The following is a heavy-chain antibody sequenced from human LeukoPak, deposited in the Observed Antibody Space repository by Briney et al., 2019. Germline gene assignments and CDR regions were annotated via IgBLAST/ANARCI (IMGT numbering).Heavy chain of an antibody. Sequence: SETLSLTCTVSGGSISSYYWGWIRQPAGKGLEWIGRIYTSGSTNYNPSLESRVTMSVDTSKNQFSLKLSSVTAADTAVYYCARASDYYDSSGYYSRLYFDYWGQGTLVTVSS. CDR2: IYTSGST. V-gene: IGHV4-4*07. D-gene: IGHD3-22*01. CDR1: GGSISSYY. CDR3: ARASDYYDSSGYYSRLYFDY. J-gene: IGHJ4*02.